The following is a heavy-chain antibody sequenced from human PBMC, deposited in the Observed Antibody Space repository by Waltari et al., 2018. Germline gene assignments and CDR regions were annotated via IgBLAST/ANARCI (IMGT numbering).Heavy chain of an antibody. J-gene: IGHJ6*02. CDR2: ISAYSGGT. D-gene: IGHD6-13*01. CDR3: ARDIAASDDYYYYYGMDV. V-gene: IGHV1-18*01. CDR1: GYTFTSYG. Sequence: QVQLVQSGAEVKKPGASVKVSCKASGYTFTSYGISWVRQAPGQGLEWMGWISAYSGGTNYAQKFQGRVTMTRDTSISTAYMELSRLRSDDTAVYYCARDIAASDDYYYYYGMDVWGQGTTVTVSS.